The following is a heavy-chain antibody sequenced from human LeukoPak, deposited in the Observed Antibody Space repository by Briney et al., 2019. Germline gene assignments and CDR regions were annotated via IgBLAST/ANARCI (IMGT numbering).Heavy chain of an antibody. D-gene: IGHD3-10*01. CDR2: INSDGSST. CDR1: GFTLSNYW. CDR3: ARDYYYGSGNFDY. V-gene: IGHV3-74*01. J-gene: IGHJ4*02. Sequence: GGSLRLSCAASGFTLSNYWMHWVRQAPGKGLVWVSRINSDGSSTNYADSVKGRFTLSRDNAKNTLYLQMNSLRAEDTAVYYCARDYYYGSGNFDYWGRGTLVTVSS.